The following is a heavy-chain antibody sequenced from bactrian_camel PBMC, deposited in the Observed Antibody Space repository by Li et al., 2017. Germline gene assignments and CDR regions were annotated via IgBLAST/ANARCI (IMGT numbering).Heavy chain of an antibody. Sequence: VQLVESGGGSAQAGGSLRLSCLVSGHSRGSNCVGWFRLPPGRAPAEREGIAAIRRSGGETWYVGSVKGRFTISQDSAKNTLYLQMDSLQTEDTAVYYCAKGMAGTFREKGQGTQVTV. CDR2: IRRSGGET. J-gene: IGHJ4*01. D-gene: IGHD6*01. CDR1: GHSRGSNC. V-gene: IGHV3-3*01.